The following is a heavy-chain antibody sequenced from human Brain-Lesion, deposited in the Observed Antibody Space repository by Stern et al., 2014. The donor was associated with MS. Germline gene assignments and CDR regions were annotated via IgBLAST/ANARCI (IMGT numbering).Heavy chain of an antibody. CDR1: GFTFGSCA. V-gene: IGHV3-30*18. D-gene: IGHD2/OR15-2a*01. CDR3: AKDRQYLTYFFDH. Sequence: MQLVESGGGVVQPGRPLRLSCVASGFTFGSCAMHWVRQAPGKGLEWVEGVSYDGSNKYYADSVKGRFTISRDNSQNTLYMQMSSLRPEDTAVYYCAKDRQYLTYFFDHWGQGSLVTVSS. CDR2: VSYDGSNK. J-gene: IGHJ5*02.